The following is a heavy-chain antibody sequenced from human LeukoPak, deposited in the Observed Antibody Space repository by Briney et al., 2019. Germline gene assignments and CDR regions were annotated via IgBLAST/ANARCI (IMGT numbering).Heavy chain of an antibody. CDR3: ARWEYYYDSSGYYS. D-gene: IGHD3-22*01. CDR2: ISAYNGNT. Sequence: GASVKVSCKASGYTFTSYGISWVRQAPGQGLEWMGWISAYNGNTNYAQKLQGRVTMTTDTSTGTAYMELRSLRSDDTAVYYCARWEYYYDSSGYYSWGQGTLVTVSS. CDR1: GYTFTSYG. V-gene: IGHV1-18*01. J-gene: IGHJ4*02.